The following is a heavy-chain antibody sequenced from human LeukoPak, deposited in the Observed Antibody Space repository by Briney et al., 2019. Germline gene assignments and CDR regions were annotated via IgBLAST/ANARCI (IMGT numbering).Heavy chain of an antibody. CDR3: ARGFNYYDSSGSGY. CDR1: GFTFSSYW. CDR2: INSDGSST. D-gene: IGHD3-22*01. V-gene: IGHV3-74*01. J-gene: IGHJ4*02. Sequence: GGSLRLSCAASGFTFSSYWILWVRQAPGKGLVWVSRINSDGSSTRYADSVKGRFTISRDNAKNTLYLQMNSLRAEDTAVYYCARGFNYYDSSGSGYWGQGTLVTVSS.